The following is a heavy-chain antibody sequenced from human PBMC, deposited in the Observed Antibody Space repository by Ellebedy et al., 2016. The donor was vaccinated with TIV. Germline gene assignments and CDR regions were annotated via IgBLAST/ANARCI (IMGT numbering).Heavy chain of an antibody. CDR3: TPHWGFNF. CDR1: GLTVTDAY. J-gene: IGHJ3*01. CDR2: ITPKSEGGTG. D-gene: IGHD3-16*01. Sequence: GGSLRLXXVASGLTVTDAYMYWVRQAPGKGLEWIGRITPKSEGGTGDYAAPVRGRFSVSRDESLNTLYLEMKSLKIEDTGTYYYTPHWGFNFWGQGTVVTVSS. V-gene: IGHV3-15*01.